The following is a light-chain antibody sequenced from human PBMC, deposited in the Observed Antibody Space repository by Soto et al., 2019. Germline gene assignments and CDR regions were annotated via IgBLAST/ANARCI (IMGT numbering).Light chain of an antibody. CDR2: SNN. V-gene: IGLV1-44*01. CDR1: SSNIGSNT. J-gene: IGLJ3*02. Sequence: VLTQPPSASGTPGQRVTISCSGSSSNIGSNTVNWYQQLPGTAPTLLIYSNNQRPSGVPDRFSGSKSGTSASLAVNGLQSEDEADYYCAAWDDSLNGPLFGGGTKLTVL. CDR3: AAWDDSLNGPL.